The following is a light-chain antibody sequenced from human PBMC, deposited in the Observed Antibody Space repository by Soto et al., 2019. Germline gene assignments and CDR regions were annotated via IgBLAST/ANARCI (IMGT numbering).Light chain of an antibody. CDR1: QSVSSSY. CDR3: QQYGSSPRT. J-gene: IGKJ1*01. Sequence: VLMQAPGALSMYPGERATLSCRASQSVSSSYLAWYQQKPGQAPRLLIYGASSRATGIPDRFSGSGSGTDFTLTISRLEPEDFAVYYCQQYGSSPRTFGQGTKV. CDR2: GAS. V-gene: IGKV3-20*01.